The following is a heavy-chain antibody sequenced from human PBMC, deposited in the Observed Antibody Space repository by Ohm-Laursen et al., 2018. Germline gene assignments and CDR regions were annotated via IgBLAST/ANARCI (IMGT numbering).Heavy chain of an antibody. CDR3: ARGSGTPWGLYFDH. Sequence: SLRLSCTASGFIFRNFGMHWVRQAPGKGLEWVANIKQDGSEKYFLDSVKGRFTFSRDNAKNSVSLQMNSLRGEDTAVYYCARGSGTPWGLYFDHWGQGALVTVSS. J-gene: IGHJ4*02. CDR2: IKQDGSEK. V-gene: IGHV3-7*01. CDR1: GFIFRNFG. D-gene: IGHD1-7*01.